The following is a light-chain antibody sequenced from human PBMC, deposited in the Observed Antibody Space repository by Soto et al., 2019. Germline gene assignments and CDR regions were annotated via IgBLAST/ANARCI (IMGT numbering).Light chain of an antibody. V-gene: IGKV1-5*03. CDR2: KAS. CDR1: QSINSW. CDR3: QQYNTYPYT. Sequence: DIQMTQSPSTLSASVGDRVTITCRASQSINSWLAWYQQKPGKAPKLLIYKASSLESGVPSRFSGSGSGAEFTLTISSLQPDDFATYYCQQYNTYPYTFGQGTKLEIK. J-gene: IGKJ2*01.